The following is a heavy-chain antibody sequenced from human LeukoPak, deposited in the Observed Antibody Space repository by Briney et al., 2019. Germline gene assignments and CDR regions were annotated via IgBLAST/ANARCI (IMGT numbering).Heavy chain of an antibody. D-gene: IGHD3-3*01. CDR1: GGTFSSYA. V-gene: IGHV1-69*04. J-gene: IGHJ6*02. Sequence: GASVKVSCKASGGTFSSYAISWVRQAPGQGLEWMGRIIPILGIANYAQKFQGRATITADKSTSTAYMELSSLRSEDTAVYYCARDGYYDFWSGYGRNYYYGMDVWGQGTTVTVSS. CDR3: ARDGYYDFWSGYGRNYYYGMDV. CDR2: IIPILGIA.